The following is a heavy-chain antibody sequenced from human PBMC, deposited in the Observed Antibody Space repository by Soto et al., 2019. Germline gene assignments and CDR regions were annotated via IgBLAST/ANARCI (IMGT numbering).Heavy chain of an antibody. CDR1: GGSISIYY. J-gene: IGHJ5*02. CDR3: AREHIVVGRDWFDP. D-gene: IGHD2-21*01. CDR2: IYYSGST. Sequence: SETLSLTCTVPGGSISIYYWSWIRHPPGKGLEWIGYIYYSGSTNYNPSLKSRVTISVDTSKNQFSLKLSSVTAADTAVYYCAREHIVVGRDWFDPWGQGTLVTVSS. V-gene: IGHV4-59*01.